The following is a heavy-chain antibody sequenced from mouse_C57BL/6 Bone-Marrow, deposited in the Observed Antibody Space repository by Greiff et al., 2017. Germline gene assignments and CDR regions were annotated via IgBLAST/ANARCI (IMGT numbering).Heavy chain of an antibody. J-gene: IGHJ1*03. D-gene: IGHD2-1*01. CDR3: AYLLWYFDV. Sequence: EVKLEESGPGLVKPSQSLSLTCSVTGYSITSGYYWNWIRQFPGNKLEWMGYISYDGSNNYNPSLKNRISITRDTSKNQFFLKLNSVTTEDTATYYCAYLLWYFDVWGTGTTVTVSS. V-gene: IGHV3-6*01. CDR1: GYSITSGYY. CDR2: ISYDGSN.